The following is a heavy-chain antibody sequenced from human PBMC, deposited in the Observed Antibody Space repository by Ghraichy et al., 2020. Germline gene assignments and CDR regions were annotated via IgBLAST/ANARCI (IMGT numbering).Heavy chain of an antibody. V-gene: IGHV3-66*01. Sequence: GGSLRLSCAASGFTVSSNYMSWVRQAPGKGLEWVSVIYASGSSYYADSVKGRFTISRDNSKNTLYLQMSTLRAEDTAVYYCARTIVGAGFSDYFDYWVQGTLVTVSS. CDR1: GFTVSSNY. CDR3: ARTIVGAGFSDYFDY. D-gene: IGHD1-26*01. CDR2: IYASGSS. J-gene: IGHJ4*02.